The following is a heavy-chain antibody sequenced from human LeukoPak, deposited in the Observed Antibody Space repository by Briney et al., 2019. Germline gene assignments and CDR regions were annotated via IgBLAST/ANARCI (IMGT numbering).Heavy chain of an antibody. D-gene: IGHD6-13*01. V-gene: IGHV3-64D*09. J-gene: IGHJ6*02. Sequence: GGSLRLSCSASGFTFSSYAMHWVRQAPGKGLEYVSAISSNGGSTYYADSVKGRFTISRDNSKNTLYLQMSSLRAEDTAVYYCVKDRSGGYRSSWYDALDVWGQGTAVTVSS. CDR2: ISSNGGST. CDR1: GFTFSSYA. CDR3: VKDRSGGYRSSWYDALDV.